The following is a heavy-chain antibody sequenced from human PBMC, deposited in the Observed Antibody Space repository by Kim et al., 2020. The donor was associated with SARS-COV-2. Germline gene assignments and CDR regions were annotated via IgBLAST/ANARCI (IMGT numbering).Heavy chain of an antibody. Sequence: LKSRVTISVDTSKNQFSLKLSSVTAADTAVYYCARVYYDSSGYYPGGSDYWGQGTLVTVSS. CDR3: ARVYYDSSGYYPGGSDY. V-gene: IGHV4-34*01. J-gene: IGHJ4*02. D-gene: IGHD3-22*01.